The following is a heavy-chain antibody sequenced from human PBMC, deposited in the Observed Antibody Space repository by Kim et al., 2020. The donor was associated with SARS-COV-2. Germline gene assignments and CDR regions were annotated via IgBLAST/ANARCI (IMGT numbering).Heavy chain of an antibody. V-gene: IGHV4-34*01. CDR1: GGSFSGYY. CDR3: ARVGGHTVTLYYYYGMDV. J-gene: IGHJ6*02. D-gene: IGHD4-4*01. Sequence: SETLSLTCAVYGGSFSGYYWSWIRQPPGKGLEWIGEINHSGSTNYNPSLKSRVTISVDTSKNQFSLKLSSVTAADTAVYYCARVGGHTVTLYYYYGMDVWGQGTTVTVSS. CDR2: INHSGST.